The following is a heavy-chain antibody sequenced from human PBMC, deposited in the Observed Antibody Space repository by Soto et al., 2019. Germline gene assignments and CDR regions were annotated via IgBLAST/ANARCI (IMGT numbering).Heavy chain of an antibody. CDR2: IYYSGST. CDR3: ARSFTVPVDFFDY. D-gene: IGHD4-17*01. V-gene: IGHV4-59*01. J-gene: IGHJ4*02. CDR1: NGSLSSNY. Sequence: PSETLSLTCTVSNGSLSSNYWSWIRQSPGKGLEWIGNIYYSGSTNYNPSLKSRVTMSVDTSKNQFTLKLSSVTAADTGVYFCARSFTVPVDFFDYWGQGTPVTVSS.